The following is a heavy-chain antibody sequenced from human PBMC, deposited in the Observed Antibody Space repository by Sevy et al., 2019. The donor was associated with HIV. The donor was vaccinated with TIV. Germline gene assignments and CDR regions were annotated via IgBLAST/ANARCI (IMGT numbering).Heavy chain of an antibody. CDR3: XXXXXXWDYFDY. Sequence: GGSLRLSCAASGFAFSDYYMNWIRQAPGKGLEWVSCISGLTNYINYADSVKGRFTISRDNAKNSVYLQMNSLRAEDXXXXXXXXXXXXWDYFDYWGQGTPVTVSS. V-gene: IGHV3-11*03. D-gene: IGHD7-27*01. J-gene: IGHJ4*02. CDR2: ISGLTNYI. CDR1: GFAFSDYY.